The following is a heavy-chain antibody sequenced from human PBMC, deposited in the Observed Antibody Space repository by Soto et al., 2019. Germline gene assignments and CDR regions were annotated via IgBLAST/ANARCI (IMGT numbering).Heavy chain of an antibody. CDR1: GFTFSSYA. CDR2: ISGSGGST. J-gene: IGHJ4*02. CDR3: ATPYYYDSSGYYYFDY. Sequence: GGSLRLSCAASGFTFSSYAMSWVRQAPGKGLEWVSAISGSGGSTYYADSVKGRFTISRDNSKNTLYLQMNSLRAEDTAVYYCATPYYYDSSGYYYFDYWGQGPLVTVYS. V-gene: IGHV3-23*01. D-gene: IGHD3-22*01.